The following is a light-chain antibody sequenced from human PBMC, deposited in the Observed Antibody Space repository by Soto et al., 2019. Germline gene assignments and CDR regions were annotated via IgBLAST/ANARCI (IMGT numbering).Light chain of an antibody. CDR2: EVT. Sequence: QSALTQPASVSGSPGQSITISCTGTSSDVGSYSFVSWYQQHPGKAPKLMIYEVTNRPSGVSDRFSGSKSGNTASLTISGLQAEDEADYYCSSYTSRSTWVFGGGTQLTVL. J-gene: IGLJ3*02. V-gene: IGLV2-14*01. CDR3: SSYTSRSTWV. CDR1: SSDVGSYSF.